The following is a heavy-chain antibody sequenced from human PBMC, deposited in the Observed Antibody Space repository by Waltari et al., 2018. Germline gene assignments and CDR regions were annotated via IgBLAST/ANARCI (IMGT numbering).Heavy chain of an antibody. CDR3: ATHLRSALLWAGR. J-gene: IGHJ4*02. V-gene: IGHV3-30-3*01. D-gene: IGHD2-21*01. Sequence: QVQLVESGGGLVQPGRSLRLSCAAAGFNFSRTAMYWVRQAPGKGLDWVGLISYDGGSKYYAESVRGRFTISRDNSKDTLSLQMNNLRLEDTATYYCATHLRSALLWAGRWGQGTLVIVSS. CDR2: ISYDGGSK. CDR1: GFNFSRTA.